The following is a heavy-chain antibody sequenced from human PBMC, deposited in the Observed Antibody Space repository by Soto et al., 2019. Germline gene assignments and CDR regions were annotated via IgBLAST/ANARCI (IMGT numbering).Heavy chain of an antibody. CDR2: FDPEDGET. J-gene: IGHJ6*03. V-gene: IGHV1-24*01. CDR3: ATRGPLGSIVVVPAAMRNYYYYYMDV. Sequence: ASVKGSCKVSGYTLTELSMHWVRQAPGKGLEWMGGFDPEDGETIYAQKFQGRVTMTEDTSTDTAYMELSSLRSEDTAVYYCATRGPLGSIVVVPAAMRNYYYYYMDVWGKGTTVTVSS. D-gene: IGHD2-2*01. CDR1: GYTLTELS.